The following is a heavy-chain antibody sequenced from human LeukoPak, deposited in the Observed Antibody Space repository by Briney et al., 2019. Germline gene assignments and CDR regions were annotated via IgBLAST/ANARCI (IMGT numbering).Heavy chain of an antibody. V-gene: IGHV4-39*01. D-gene: IGHD1-26*01. J-gene: IGHJ4*02. Sequence: PSETLSLTCTVSGGSISSSSYYWGWIRQPPGKGLEWIGSIYYSGSTYYNPSLKSRVTISVDTSKNQFSLKLSSLTAADTAVYYCARVLLSGSYSFNYWGQGTLVTVSS. CDR3: ARVLLSGSYSFNY. CDR2: IYYSGST. CDR1: GGSISSSSYY.